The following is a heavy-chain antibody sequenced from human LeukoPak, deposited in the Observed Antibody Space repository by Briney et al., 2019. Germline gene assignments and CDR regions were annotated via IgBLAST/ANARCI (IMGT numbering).Heavy chain of an antibody. Sequence: ASETLSLTCTVSGGSISSSSYYWGWIRQPPGKGLEWIGSIYYSGSTYYNPSLKSRVTISVDTSKNQFSLKLSSVTAADTAVYYCARYYGLGYYYYMDVWGKGTTVTVSS. CDR3: ARYYGLGYYYYMDV. CDR2: IYYSGST. CDR1: GGSISSSSYY. V-gene: IGHV4-39*07. D-gene: IGHD3-3*01. J-gene: IGHJ6*03.